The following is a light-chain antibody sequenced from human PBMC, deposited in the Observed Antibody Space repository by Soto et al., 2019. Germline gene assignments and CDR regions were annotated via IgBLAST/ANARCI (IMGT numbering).Light chain of an antibody. Sequence: EIVMTQPPATLSVSPGERATLSCRASQSVSSNLAWYQQKPGQAPRLLIHGASTRATGIPARFSGSGPGTEFTLTISSLQSEDFAVYYCQQYNKWPPVTFGGGTKVDIK. CDR3: QQYNKWPPVT. V-gene: IGKV3-15*01. J-gene: IGKJ4*01. CDR2: GAS. CDR1: QSVSSN.